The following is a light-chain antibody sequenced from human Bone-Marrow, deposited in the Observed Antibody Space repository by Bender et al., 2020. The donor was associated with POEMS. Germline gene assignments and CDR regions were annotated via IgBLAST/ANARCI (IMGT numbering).Light chain of an antibody. CDR1: ASNIGSSS. CDR2: TNN. J-gene: IGLJ1*01. V-gene: IGLV1-44*01. CDR3: ATWDDSLNGPV. Sequence: QSVLTQPPSVSGTPGQTVTISCSGSASNIGSSSVYWYQQLPGTAPRLLIYTNNHLPSGVPDRFSGSKSDTSASLVISGLQSEDEADYYCATWDDSLNGPVFGTGTKVTVL.